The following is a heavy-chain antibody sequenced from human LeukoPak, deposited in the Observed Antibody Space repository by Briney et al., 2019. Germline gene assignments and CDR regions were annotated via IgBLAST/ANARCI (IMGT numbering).Heavy chain of an antibody. CDR3: ARDSLYGTGGYYYVDY. CDR1: GYTFTDYY. D-gene: IGHD2-8*02. V-gene: IGHV1-2*02. J-gene: IGHJ4*02. CDR2: INPNSGGT. Sequence: ASVKVSCKTSGYTFTDYYIHWVRQAPGQGLEWVGWINPNSGGTNSAKKFQGRVTMTRDTSISTAYMELSRLRSDDTAVYYCARDSLYGTGGYYYVDYWGQGTLVTVSS.